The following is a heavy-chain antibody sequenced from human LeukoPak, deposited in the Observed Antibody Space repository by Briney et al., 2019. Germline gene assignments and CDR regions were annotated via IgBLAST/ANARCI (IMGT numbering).Heavy chain of an antibody. CDR3: AKVPEGQLSTYYFDY. D-gene: IGHD6-13*01. J-gene: IGHJ4*02. CDR1: GFTFSSYG. CDR2: ISGSGGST. V-gene: IGHV3-23*01. Sequence: GGTLRLSCAASGFTFSSYGMSWVRQAPGKGLEWVSAISGSGGSTYYADSVKGRFTISRDNSKNTLYLQMNSLRAEDTAVYYCAKVPEGQLSTYYFDYWGQGTLVTVSS.